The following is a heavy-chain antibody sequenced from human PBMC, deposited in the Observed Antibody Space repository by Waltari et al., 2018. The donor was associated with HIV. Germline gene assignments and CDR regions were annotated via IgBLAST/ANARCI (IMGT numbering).Heavy chain of an antibody. CDR3: ARDRTRYYFDS. V-gene: IGHV3-48*01. CDR1: GFSFSSYS. Sequence: EVQLVESGGGLVQPGGSLRLSCTASGFSFSSYSMNWARQAAGKGLEWVSYISTRRSAIFYADSGKGRFTISRDTAKNSLYLQMNSLRAEDTAVYYCARDRTRYYFDSWGQGTLVTVSS. CDR2: ISTRRSAI. J-gene: IGHJ4*02. D-gene: IGHD6-6*01.